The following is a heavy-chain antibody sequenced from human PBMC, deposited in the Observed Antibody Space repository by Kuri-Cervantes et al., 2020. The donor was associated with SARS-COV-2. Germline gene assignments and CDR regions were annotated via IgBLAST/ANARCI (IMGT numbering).Heavy chain of an antibody. CDR3: ARDNVLFSGSGFDY. CDR1: GGSISSYY. V-gene: IGHV4-59*01. D-gene: IGHD1-26*01. J-gene: IGHJ4*02. CDR2: FYYSGIT. Sequence: SETLSLTCTVSGGSISSYYWSWIRQPPGKGLEWIGYFYYSGITNYNPSLKNRVTMSVDTSKNQFSLNLSSVTAADTAVYYCARDNVLFSGSGFDYWGLGTLVTVSS.